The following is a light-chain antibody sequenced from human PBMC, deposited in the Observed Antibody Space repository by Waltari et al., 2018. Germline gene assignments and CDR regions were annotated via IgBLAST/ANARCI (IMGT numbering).Light chain of an antibody. CDR3: QQYDNLPYS. Sequence: DIQMTQSQSVLSASVGDRVTVTCQASQDISNYLNWYQQKPGKAPKLLIYDASNVETGVPSRFSGSGSGTDFTFTISSLQPEDIATYYCQQYDNLPYSFGQGTKLEIK. CDR1: QDISNY. V-gene: IGKV1-33*01. J-gene: IGKJ2*03. CDR2: DAS.